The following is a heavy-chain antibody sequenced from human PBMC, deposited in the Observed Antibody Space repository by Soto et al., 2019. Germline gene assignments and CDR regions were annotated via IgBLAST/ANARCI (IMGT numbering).Heavy chain of an antibody. CDR1: GFPFSNAW. CDR2: IKSKTDGGTT. V-gene: IGHV3-15*07. J-gene: IGHJ4*02. D-gene: IGHD2-21*02. Sequence: PGGSLRLSCAASGFPFSNAWMNWVRQAPGKGLEWVGRIKSKTDGGTTDYAAPVKGRFTTSRDDSKNTLYLQMNSLKTEDTAVYYCTTDPSYIVVVTARYWGQGTLVTVSS. CDR3: TTDPSYIVVVTARY.